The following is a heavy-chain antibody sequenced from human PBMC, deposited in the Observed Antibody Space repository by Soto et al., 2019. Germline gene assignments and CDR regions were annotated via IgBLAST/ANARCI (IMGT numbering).Heavy chain of an antibody. J-gene: IGHJ2*01. Sequence: GGSLRLSCAASGLTFSSYEMNWVRQAPGKGLEWVSYISRSGSTIYYADSVKGRVTISRDNAKNSLYLQMNSLRAEDTAVYYCARDGRIRRPDWYFDLWGRGTLVTVSS. CDR1: GLTFSSYE. D-gene: IGHD2-15*01. V-gene: IGHV3-48*03. CDR2: ISRSGSTI. CDR3: ARDGRIRRPDWYFDL.